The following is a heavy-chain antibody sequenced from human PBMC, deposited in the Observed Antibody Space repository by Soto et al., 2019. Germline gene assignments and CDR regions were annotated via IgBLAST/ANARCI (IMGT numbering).Heavy chain of an antibody. CDR2: IYHSGTT. CDR1: TDSIVSSTW. V-gene: IGHV4-4*02. J-gene: IGHJ3*01. D-gene: IGHD6-13*01. Sequence: SETLSLTCDVSTDSIVSSTWLSWVRQPPGKGLEWIGEIYHSGTTNYNPSLTSRAAMSVDKSTKQFSLKLTSVTAADTAVYYCATSSWFSIDAWGQGTMVTVSS. CDR3: ATSSWFSIDA.